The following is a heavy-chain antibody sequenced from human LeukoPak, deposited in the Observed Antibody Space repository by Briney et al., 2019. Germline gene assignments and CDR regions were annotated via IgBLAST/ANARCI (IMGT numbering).Heavy chain of an antibody. D-gene: IGHD5-18*01. J-gene: IGHJ4*02. CDR2: IRSSSSTM. V-gene: IGHV3-48*02. CDR3: ARARGYDHGPQDYYFDF. Sequence: SGGSLRLSCAASGFTFSSYSMNWVRQAPGKGLEWVSYIRSSSSTMYYADSVKGRFTISRDNAKSSLYLQMSSLRDEDTAVYYCARARGYDHGPQDYYFDFWGQGTLVTVSS. CDR1: GFTFSSYS.